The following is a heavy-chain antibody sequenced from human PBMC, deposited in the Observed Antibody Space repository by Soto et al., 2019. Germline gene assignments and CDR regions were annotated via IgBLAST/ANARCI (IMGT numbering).Heavy chain of an antibody. CDR3: ARDAPAYCGGDCYSDY. J-gene: IGHJ4*02. CDR1: GFTFSSYG. CDR2: IKQDGSEK. V-gene: IGHV3-7*04. D-gene: IGHD2-21*02. Sequence: PGGSLRVSCGASGFTFSSYGMSWVRQAPGKGLEWVANIKQDGSEKYYVDSVKGRFTISRDNAKNSLYLQMNSLRAEDTAVYYCARDAPAYCGGDCYSDYWGQGTLVTVSS.